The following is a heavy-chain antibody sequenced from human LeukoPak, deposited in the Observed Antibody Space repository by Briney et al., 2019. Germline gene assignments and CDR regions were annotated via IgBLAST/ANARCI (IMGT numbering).Heavy chain of an antibody. CDR2: INPNSGGT. D-gene: IGHD6-6*01. CDR1: GYTFTGYF. V-gene: IGHV1-2*02. J-gene: IGHJ4*02. CDR3: ARESISDY. Sequence: ASVKVSCKASGYTFTGYFLHWVRKAPGQGLEWMGWINPNSGGTNYAEKFQGRVTMTRDTSISTAYMELSRLRSDDTAVYYCARESISDYWGQGTLVTVSS.